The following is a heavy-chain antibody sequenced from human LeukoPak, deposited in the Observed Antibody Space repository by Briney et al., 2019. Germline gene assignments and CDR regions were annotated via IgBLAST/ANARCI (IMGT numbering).Heavy chain of an antibody. D-gene: IGHD2-15*01. CDR3: ARTLDTAATTPLDY. J-gene: IGHJ4*02. V-gene: IGHV5-51*01. CDR1: GYSFTSYW. CDR2: IYPGDSDT. Sequence: GESLKISCKGSGYSFTSYWIGWVRQMPGKGLEWMGIIYPGDSDTRYSPSFQGQVTISADKSISTAYLQWSSLKASDTATYYCARTLDTAATTPLDYWGQGTLVAVSS.